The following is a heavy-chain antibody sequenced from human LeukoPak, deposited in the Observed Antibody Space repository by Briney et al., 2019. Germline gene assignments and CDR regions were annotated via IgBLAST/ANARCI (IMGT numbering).Heavy chain of an antibody. CDR2: IYYSGST. Sequence: SQTLSLTCTVSGASISSAVYYWSWIRQHPGKGLEWIGSIYYSGSTYYNPSLKSRVSISVDTSKNQFSLKLSSVTAADTAVYYCARDMTTVTYAFDIWGQGTMVTVSS. CDR1: GASISSAVYY. V-gene: IGHV4-31*03. J-gene: IGHJ3*02. D-gene: IGHD4-11*01. CDR3: ARDMTTVTYAFDI.